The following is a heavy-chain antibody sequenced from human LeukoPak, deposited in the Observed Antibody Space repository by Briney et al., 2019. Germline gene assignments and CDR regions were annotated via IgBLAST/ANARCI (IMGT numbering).Heavy chain of an antibody. CDR3: TSRVPYGSGSYYNL. D-gene: IGHD3-10*01. CDR2: INHSGST. V-gene: IGHV4-34*01. J-gene: IGHJ4*02. CDR1: GGSFSGYY. Sequence: SETLSLTCAVYGGSFSGYYWSWIRQPPGKGREWIGEINHSGSTNHNPSLQSRVTLSVDTSKNQFSLNLNSVTAADTAGYCITSRVPYGSGSYYNLWGQGTLVTVSS.